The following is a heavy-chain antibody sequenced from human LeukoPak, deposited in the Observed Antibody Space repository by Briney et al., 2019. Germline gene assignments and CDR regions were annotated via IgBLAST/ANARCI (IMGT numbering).Heavy chain of an antibody. CDR2: VYYSGTT. J-gene: IGHJ5*02. CDR3: ARDDYGDYAFYNWFDP. V-gene: IGHV4-39*07. Sequence: SETLSLTCSVSGDSISLSFYYWGWIRQPPGKALEWIGSVYYSGTTSYNPSLKSRVTISVDTSKNQFSLKLSSVTAADTAVYYCARDDYGDYAFYNWFDPWGQGTLVTVSS. CDR1: GDSISLSFYY. D-gene: IGHD4-17*01.